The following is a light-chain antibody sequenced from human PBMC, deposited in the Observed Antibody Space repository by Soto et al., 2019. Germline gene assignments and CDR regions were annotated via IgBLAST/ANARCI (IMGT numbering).Light chain of an antibody. Sequence: QSFLTQPPSVSAAPGQKVTISCSGSSSNIGGNSVSWYQQLPGTAPKLLIYDDNKRPPGIPDRFSGSKSGTSATLGITGFQTGDEADYYCGSWDSSLSAYVFGTGTKVTVL. CDR1: SSNIGGNS. CDR2: DDN. V-gene: IGLV1-51*01. J-gene: IGLJ1*01. CDR3: GSWDSSLSAYV.